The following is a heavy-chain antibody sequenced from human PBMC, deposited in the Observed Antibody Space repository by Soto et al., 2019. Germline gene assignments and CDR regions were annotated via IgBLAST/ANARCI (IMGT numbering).Heavy chain of an antibody. J-gene: IGHJ4*02. V-gene: IGHV1-69*01. CDR2: VIPIFQTP. Sequence: QAQLVQSGAEVKKPGSSVKVSCKASGGSFSDYTINWVRQAPGQGLEWMGGVIPIFQTPTYAQNFQGRVTITADESTSTAYMELNSLTSGDTAVYYCARVSRGPIDNWGQGTLVTVSP. CDR3: ARVSRGPIDN. D-gene: IGHD3-10*01. CDR1: GGSFSDYT.